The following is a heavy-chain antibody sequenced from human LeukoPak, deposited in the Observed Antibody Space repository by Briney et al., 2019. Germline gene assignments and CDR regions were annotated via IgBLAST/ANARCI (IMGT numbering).Heavy chain of an antibody. CDR2: INTNTGNP. J-gene: IGHJ4*02. Sequence: GASVKVSCKASGYTFTSYAMNWVRQAPGQGLEWMGWINTNTGNPTYAQGFTGRFVFSLDTSVSTAYLQISSLKAEDTAMYYCARGEGIAAALGDFDYWGQGTLVTVSS. D-gene: IGHD6-25*01. CDR1: GYTFTSYA. CDR3: ARGEGIAAALGDFDY. V-gene: IGHV7-4-1*02.